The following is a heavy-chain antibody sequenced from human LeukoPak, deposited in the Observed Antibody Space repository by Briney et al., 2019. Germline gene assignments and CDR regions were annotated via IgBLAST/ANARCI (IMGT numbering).Heavy chain of an antibody. CDR1: GFTFSDFW. V-gene: IGHV3-7*05. D-gene: IGHD1-26*01. CDR2: IKEDGTEK. CDR3: ARDRSGNDAFDI. J-gene: IGHJ3*02. Sequence: GGSLRLSCAASGFTFSDFWMSWVRQAPGKGLEWVANIKEDGTEKYYVDSVRGRLTISRDNAKNSLFLQMNSLRPEDTAVYYCARDRSGNDAFDIWGQGTKVTVSS.